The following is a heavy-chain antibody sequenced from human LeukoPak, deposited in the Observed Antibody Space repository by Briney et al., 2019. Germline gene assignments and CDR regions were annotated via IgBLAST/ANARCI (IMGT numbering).Heavy chain of an antibody. J-gene: IGHJ4*02. CDR2: ISGGGGT. D-gene: IGHD2-21*02. V-gene: IGHV3-23*01. CDR1: GFTFSSYS. CDR3: AKEPPYCGGDCYFLLDY. Sequence: GGSLRLSCAASGFTFSSYSMSWVRQAPGKGLEWVSGISGGGGTYYAGFVKGRFTISRDHSKNTLYLQVNSLRAEDTGVYYCAKEPPYCGGDCYFLLDYWGQGTLVIVSS.